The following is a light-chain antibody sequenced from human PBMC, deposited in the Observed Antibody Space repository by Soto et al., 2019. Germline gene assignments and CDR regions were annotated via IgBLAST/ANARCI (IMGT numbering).Light chain of an antibody. V-gene: IGKV3-15*01. CDR3: QHYNNWAPT. CDR1: QRVSST. CDR2: GAS. J-gene: IGKJ1*01. Sequence: ELVMTKSPATPSVSPGERANLSCRASQRVSSTLAWYQQKPGQAPRLLIYGASTRATGVPARFSGSGSGTESTLTISDLQSEDFAVYSCQHYNNWAPTFGQGTKVDI.